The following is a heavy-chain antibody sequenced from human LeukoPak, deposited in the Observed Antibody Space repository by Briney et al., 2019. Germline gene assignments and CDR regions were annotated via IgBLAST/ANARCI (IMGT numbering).Heavy chain of an antibody. Sequence: PGGSLRLSCAASGFTFSDYNMRWIRQAPGKGLEWVSSISRSGSTKYYADFVKGRFTISRDHAQNSLFLQMNSLRAEDTAVYYCARVPRYCSGGNCYSGGLGYMDVWGKGTTVTISS. J-gene: IGHJ6*03. CDR2: ISRSGSTK. D-gene: IGHD2-15*01. CDR1: GFTFSDYN. V-gene: IGHV3-11*01. CDR3: ARVPRYCSGGNCYSGGLGYMDV.